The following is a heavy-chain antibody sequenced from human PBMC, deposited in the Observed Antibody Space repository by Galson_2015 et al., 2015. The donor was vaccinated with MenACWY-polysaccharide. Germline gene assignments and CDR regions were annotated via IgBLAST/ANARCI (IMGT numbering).Heavy chain of an antibody. CDR2: ISYDGSNK. D-gene: IGHD2-2*01. V-gene: IGHV3-30-3*01. J-gene: IGHJ6*02. Sequence: SLRLSCAASGFTFSSYAIHWVRQAPGKGLEWVAVISYDGSNKYYADSLKGRFIISRDNSKNMLYLQMNSLRAEDTAVYYCARAYCDRTTCYGIDVWGQGTTVTVSS. CDR3: ARAYCDRTTCYGIDV. CDR1: GFTFSSYA.